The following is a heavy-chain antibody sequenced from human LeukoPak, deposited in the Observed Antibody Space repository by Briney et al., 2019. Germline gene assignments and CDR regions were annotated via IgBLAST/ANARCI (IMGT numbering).Heavy chain of an antibody. CDR1: GFTFSSYE. Sequence: GGSLRLSCAASGFTFSSYEMNRVRQAPGKGLEWVSYISSSGSTIYYADSVKGRFTISRDNAKNSLYLQMNSLRAEDTAVYYCARENAVVVVTAADAFDIWGQGTMVTVSS. CDR2: ISSSGSTI. J-gene: IGHJ3*02. D-gene: IGHD2-21*02. V-gene: IGHV3-48*03. CDR3: ARENAVVVVTAADAFDI.